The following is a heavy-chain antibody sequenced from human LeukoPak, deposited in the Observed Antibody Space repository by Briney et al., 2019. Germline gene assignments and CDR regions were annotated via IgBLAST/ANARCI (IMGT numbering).Heavy chain of an antibody. D-gene: IGHD3-9*01. CDR1: GFKFDDFA. CDR2: ITRNSDTI. CDR3: VREIGYFR. Sequence: SLRLSCAASGFKFDDFAMHWVRQTPEKGLEWVAGITRNSDTIAYADFVKGRFTISRGNAQSSLYLQMRGLRTEDTALYYCVREIGYFRWGQGSQVSVPA. J-gene: IGHJ4*02. V-gene: IGHV3-9*01.